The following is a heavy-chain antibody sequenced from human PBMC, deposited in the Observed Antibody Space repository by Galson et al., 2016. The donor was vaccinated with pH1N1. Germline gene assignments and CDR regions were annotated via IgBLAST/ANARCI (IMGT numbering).Heavy chain of an antibody. V-gene: IGHV1-69*13. Sequence: SVKVSCKASGGTFSSYGINWVRQAPGQGLEWMGEIIPIFGTAKYAQNFQGRVTITADESTTKAYMELSSLRSEDTAVYYCAREDYYDTDLSDWYFDLWGRGTLLTVSS. D-gene: IGHD3-22*01. CDR3: AREDYYDTDLSDWYFDL. J-gene: IGHJ2*01. CDR2: IIPIFGTA. CDR1: GGTFSSYG.